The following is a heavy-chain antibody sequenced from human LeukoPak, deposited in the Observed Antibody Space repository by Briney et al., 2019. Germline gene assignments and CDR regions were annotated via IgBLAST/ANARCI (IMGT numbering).Heavy chain of an antibody. J-gene: IGHJ3*02. D-gene: IGHD3-9*01. Sequence: SETLSLTCTVSGGSISSYYWSWIRQPPGKGLEWIGYIYYSGTTNYNPSLKSRVTISIDTSKNQFSLKLSSVTAADPAVYYCARGLRYFDWLFQGAFDIWGQGTMVTVSS. CDR2: IYYSGTT. V-gene: IGHV4-59*01. CDR3: ARGLRYFDWLFQGAFDI. CDR1: GGSISSYY.